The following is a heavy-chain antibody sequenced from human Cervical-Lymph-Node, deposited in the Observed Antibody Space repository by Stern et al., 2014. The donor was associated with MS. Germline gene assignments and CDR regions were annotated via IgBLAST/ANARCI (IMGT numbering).Heavy chain of an antibody. J-gene: IGHJ6*02. CDR1: GFTFSSYA. V-gene: IGHV3-30*04. Sequence: VQLVESGGGVVQPARSLRLSCAASGFTFSSYAIHWVRQAPGKGLEWVAVTSFDGSYKYYADSVKGRFTISRDNSKNTLSLQMNSLRAEDTAVYYCAKDLAPIADFYYYGMDVWGQGTAVTVSS. CDR2: TSFDGSYK. CDR3: AKDLAPIADFYYYGMDV. D-gene: IGHD5-24*01.